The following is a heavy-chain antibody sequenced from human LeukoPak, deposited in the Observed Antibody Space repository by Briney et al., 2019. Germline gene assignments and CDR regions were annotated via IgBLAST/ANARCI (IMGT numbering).Heavy chain of an antibody. D-gene: IGHD3-22*01. J-gene: IGHJ1*01. CDR3: TSTFHSDSALNR. CDR1: GFTFRTTW. CDR2: IKSKGTGGTT. Sequence: PGGTLRLSCAASGFTFRTTWMSWVRQAPGKGLEWVGRIKSKGTGGTTDYAAPVKGRFTISRDDSKNTLYLQMNSLKTEDTAVYYCTSTFHSDSALNRWGQGSLVIVSS. V-gene: IGHV3-15*01.